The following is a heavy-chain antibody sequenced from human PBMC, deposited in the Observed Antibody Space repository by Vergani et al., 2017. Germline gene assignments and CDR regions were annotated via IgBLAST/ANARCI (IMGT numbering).Heavy chain of an antibody. CDR2: IYHTGSA. J-gene: IGHJ5*02. CDR3: VRTVALXFGETKDGGWFDP. CDR1: GYSITSGYY. D-gene: IGHD3-10*01. Sequence: QVQLQQWGAGLLKPSETLALTCSVSGYSITSGYYWGWIRQPPGRGLEWIGSIYHTGSAYYNPSLKSRVTVSVDTSMNQVSLKLNSVTAADTAVYYCVRTVALXFGETKDGGWFDPWGQGTLVTVTS. V-gene: IGHV4-38-2*01.